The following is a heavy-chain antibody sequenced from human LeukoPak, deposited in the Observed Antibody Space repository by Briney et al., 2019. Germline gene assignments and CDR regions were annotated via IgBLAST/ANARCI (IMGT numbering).Heavy chain of an antibody. Sequence: SETLSLTCTVSGGSISSGDYYWSWIRQPPGKGLEWIGYIYYSGSTYYNPSLKSRVTISVDTSKNQFSLKLSSVTAADTAVYYCARSAYFQEYLQHWGQGTPVTASP. V-gene: IGHV4-30-4*01. D-gene: IGHD2/OR15-2a*01. J-gene: IGHJ1*01. CDR3: ARSAYFQEYLQH. CDR2: IYYSGST. CDR1: GGSISSGDYY.